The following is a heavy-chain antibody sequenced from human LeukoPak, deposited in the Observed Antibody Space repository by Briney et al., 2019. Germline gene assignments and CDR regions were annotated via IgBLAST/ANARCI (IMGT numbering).Heavy chain of an antibody. J-gene: IGHJ1*01. Sequence: GGSLRLSCAASGFTFSSYWMHWVRQAPGKGLVWVSRINSDGSSTSYADSVKGRFTISRDNAKNTLYLQMNSLRAEDTAVYYCAQGGYCSGGSCYKEYFQHWGQGTLVTVSS. D-gene: IGHD2-15*01. V-gene: IGHV3-74*01. CDR2: INSDGSST. CDR1: GFTFSSYW. CDR3: AQGGYCSGGSCYKEYFQH.